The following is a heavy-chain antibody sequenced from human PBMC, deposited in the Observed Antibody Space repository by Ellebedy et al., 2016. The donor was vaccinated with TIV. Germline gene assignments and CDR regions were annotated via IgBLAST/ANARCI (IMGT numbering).Heavy chain of an antibody. D-gene: IGHD6-13*01. J-gene: IGHJ4*01. CDR2: ISGGGGST. Sequence: GESLKISCAAPGFTFSSYSMNWVRQAPGKGLEWVSVISGGGGSTYYADSVQGRFTISRDNSKNTLYLQMNSLRAEDTAVYSCAKGSIASAATCLDHWGQGTLVSISS. V-gene: IGHV3-23*01. CDR3: AKGSIASAATCLDH. CDR1: GFTFSSYS.